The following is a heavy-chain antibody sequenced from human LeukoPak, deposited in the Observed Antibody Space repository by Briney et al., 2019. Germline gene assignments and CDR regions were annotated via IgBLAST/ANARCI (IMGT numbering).Heavy chain of an antibody. CDR3: ARVGRDCSSINCYWEDWFDP. Sequence: ASVKVSCKASGYSFTSYGITWVREAPGQGPEWMGWISGSTGNTHYAQNVQGRVTMTTDTATSTAYMELRTLGPDDTAVYYCARVGRDCSSINCYWEDWFDPWGQGTLVIVSS. V-gene: IGHV1-18*01. J-gene: IGHJ5*02. CDR1: GYSFTSYG. CDR2: ISGSTGNT. D-gene: IGHD2-2*01.